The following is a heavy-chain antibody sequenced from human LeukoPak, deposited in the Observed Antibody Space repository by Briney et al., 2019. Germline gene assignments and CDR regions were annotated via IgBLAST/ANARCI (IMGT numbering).Heavy chain of an antibody. CDR3: ARDHQGYFDY. CDR1: GGSISSGDYY. CDR2: IYYSGST. Sequence: SETLSLTCTVSGGSISSGDYYWSWIRQPPGKGLEWIGYIYYSGSTYYNPSLKSRVTISVDTSKNQFSLKLSSVTAADTDVYYCARDHQGYFDYWGQGTLVTVSS. V-gene: IGHV4-30-4*01. J-gene: IGHJ4*02.